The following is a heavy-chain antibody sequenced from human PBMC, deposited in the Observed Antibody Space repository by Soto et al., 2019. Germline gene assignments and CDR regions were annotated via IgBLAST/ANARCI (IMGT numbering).Heavy chain of an antibody. CDR2: ISGSGDST. D-gene: IGHD1-26*01. CDR3: ARRGSGSYYDY. Sequence: EVQLLESGGGLVQPGGSLRLSCAASGFTFSNYAMNWVRQAPGKGLEWVSVISGSGDSTYYADSVKGRFTISRDNSKNTLYLQMNSMRAEDTAISSCARRGSGSYYDYWGQGTLVTVSS. J-gene: IGHJ4*02. CDR1: GFTFSNYA. V-gene: IGHV3-23*01.